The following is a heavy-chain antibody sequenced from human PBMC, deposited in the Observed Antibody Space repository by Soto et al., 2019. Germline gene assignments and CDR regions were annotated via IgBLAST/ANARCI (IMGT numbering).Heavy chain of an antibody. Sequence: GGSLRLSCAASGFTFSSYWMSWVRQAPGKGLEWVANIKQDGSEKYYVDSVKGRFTISRDNAKNSLYLQMNSLRAEDTAVYYCARWLRYCSSTSCYSYYYMDVWGKGTTVTVSS. CDR1: GFTFSSYW. D-gene: IGHD2-2*01. J-gene: IGHJ6*03. CDR2: IKQDGSEK. V-gene: IGHV3-7*01. CDR3: ARWLRYCSSTSCYSYYYMDV.